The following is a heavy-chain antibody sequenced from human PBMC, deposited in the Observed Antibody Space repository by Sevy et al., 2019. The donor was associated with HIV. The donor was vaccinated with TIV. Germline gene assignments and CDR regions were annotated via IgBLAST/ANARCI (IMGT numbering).Heavy chain of an antibody. CDR3: ARVAGGENYDYGIDV. CDR1: GGSITSSGHY. Sequence: SETLSLTCTVSGGSITSSGHYWGWIRQSRGKGLEWIGAIYYVGNSYANPSLTSRVTFSADTSKNIFSLSLTSLTAADTAIYYCARVAGGENYDYGIDVWGLGTSVTVSS. CDR2: IYYVGNS. V-gene: IGHV4-39*01. J-gene: IGHJ6*02. D-gene: IGHD2-21*01.